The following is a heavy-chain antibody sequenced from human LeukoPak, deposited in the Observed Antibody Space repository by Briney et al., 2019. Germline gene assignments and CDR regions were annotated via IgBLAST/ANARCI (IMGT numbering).Heavy chain of an antibody. V-gene: IGHV3-23*01. CDR1: AFTFSSYA. Sequence: PGGSLTLSCAASAFTFSSYAMSWVRQAPGKGLEWVSAISGSGGSTYYADSVKGRFTISRDNSKNTLYLQMNSLRPADTAVYYCAKDRFLNYWGQGTLVTVSS. CDR2: ISGSGGST. CDR3: AKDRFLNY. D-gene: IGHD3-16*01. J-gene: IGHJ4*02.